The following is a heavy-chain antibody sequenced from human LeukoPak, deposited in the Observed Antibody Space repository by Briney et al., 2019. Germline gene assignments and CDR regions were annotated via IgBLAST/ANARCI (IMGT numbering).Heavy chain of an antibody. CDR1: GGSISSGGYY. V-gene: IGHV4-31*03. CDR3: ASWRGGGSSHFDY. CDR2: IYYSGST. J-gene: IGHJ4*02. D-gene: IGHD2-15*01. Sequence: SETLSLTCTVSGGSISSGGYYWSWIRQHPGKGLEWIGYIYYSGSTYYNPSLKSRVTISVDTSKNQFSLKLSSVTAADTAVYYCASWRGGGSSHFDYWGQGTLVTVSS.